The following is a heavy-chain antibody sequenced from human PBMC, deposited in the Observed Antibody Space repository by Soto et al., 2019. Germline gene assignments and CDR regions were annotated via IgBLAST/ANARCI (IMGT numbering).Heavy chain of an antibody. J-gene: IGHJ4*02. V-gene: IGHV4-31*02. Sequence: PSETLSLTCTVSGGSISSGGYYWSWIRQHPGKGLEWIGYIYYSGSTYYNPSLKSRVTISVDTSKNQFSLKLSSVTAADTAVYYCARDISGSYYGGHYFDYWGQGTLVTVSS. CDR1: GGSISSGGYY. CDR3: ARDISGSYYGGHYFDY. D-gene: IGHD1-26*01. CDR2: IYYSGST.